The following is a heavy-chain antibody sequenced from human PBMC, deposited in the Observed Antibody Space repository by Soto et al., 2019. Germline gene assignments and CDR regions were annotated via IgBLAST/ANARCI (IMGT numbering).Heavy chain of an antibody. D-gene: IGHD2-8*01. CDR3: ARDNGGY. Sequence: QEQLVESGGGVVQPGRSLRLSCAASGFSFRTYAMHWVRQAPGKGLEWVAVISSDGGKEFYVDSVKGRFTISRDNSKNTLYLQMNSPRADDTAMYYCARDNGGYWGQGTLVTVSS. V-gene: IGHV3-30*04. CDR2: ISSDGGKE. J-gene: IGHJ4*02. CDR1: GFSFRTYA.